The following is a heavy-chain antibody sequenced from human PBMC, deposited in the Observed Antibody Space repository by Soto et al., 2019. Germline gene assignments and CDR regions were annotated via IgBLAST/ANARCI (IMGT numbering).Heavy chain of an antibody. CDR1: GGSSSSYY. CDR3: GAVASSADFYGKDV. J-gene: IGHJ6*02. Sequence: QVQLQKWGAGLLKPSETLSLTCAVYGGSSSSYYWSWIRQPPGKGLEWIGEVYHSGGTYYNPSLKSRVTISEDTSKNQFSLMLKSVTAADTAVYYCGAVASSADFYGKDVWGRGTTVTVSS. V-gene: IGHV4-34*02. CDR2: VYHSGGT. D-gene: IGHD6-19*01.